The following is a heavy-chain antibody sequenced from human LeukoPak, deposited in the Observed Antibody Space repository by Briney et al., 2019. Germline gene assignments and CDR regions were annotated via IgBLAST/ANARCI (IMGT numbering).Heavy chain of an antibody. V-gene: IGHV4-38-2*02. J-gene: IGHJ3*02. CDR3: ARAMVYFDAFDI. Sequence: KSSETLSLTCTVSGYSISSGYYWGWIRPPPGKGLEWIGIIYHSGSTYYNPSLKSRVTISVDTSKNQFSLKLSSVTAADTAVYYCARAMVYFDAFDIWGQGTMVTVSS. CDR1: GYSISSGYY. D-gene: IGHD2-8*01. CDR2: IYHSGST.